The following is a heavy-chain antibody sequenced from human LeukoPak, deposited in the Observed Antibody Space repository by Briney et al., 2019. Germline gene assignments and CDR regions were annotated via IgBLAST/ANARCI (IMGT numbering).Heavy chain of an antibody. CDR3: AGNEEGGVQDLDY. CDR1: GYTFTGYS. V-gene: IGHV1-2*06. J-gene: IGHJ4*02. D-gene: IGHD1-26*01. Sequence: GASVKVSCKSSGYTFTGYSLHWVRQAHGQGLEWMERINPNSGGKNYAQKFQGRVNMTRETSNSTAYMELSSLRSDDTAVYYCAGNEEGGVQDLDYWGQGTLVTVSS. CDR2: INPNSGGK.